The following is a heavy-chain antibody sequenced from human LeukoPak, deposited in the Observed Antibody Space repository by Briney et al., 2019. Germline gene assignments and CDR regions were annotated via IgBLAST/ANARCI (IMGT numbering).Heavy chain of an antibody. CDR3: AKAPRRYEVCCHYMDV. V-gene: IGHV3-23*01. Sequence: GGSLRLSCAASGFTFSSYGMSWVRHAPGKGLEWVSAISGSGGSTYYADSVKGRFTISRDNSKTTLYLQMNSLRAEDTAVYHCAKAPRRYEVCCHYMDVWGEGTTITVSS. CDR2: ISGSGGST. D-gene: IGHD1-14*01. CDR1: GFTFSSYG. J-gene: IGHJ6*03.